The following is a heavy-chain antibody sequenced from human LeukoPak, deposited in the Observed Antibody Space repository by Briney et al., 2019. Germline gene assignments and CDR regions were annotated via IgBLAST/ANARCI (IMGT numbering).Heavy chain of an antibody. D-gene: IGHD6-13*01. CDR3: ARHYDYSSSWDPFDY. CDR2: IYHSGSS. Sequence: SETLSLTCTVSGGSITGYYWSWVRQPPGKGLECIGYIYHSGSSNYNPSLTSRVTISVDTSKNQFSLKLTSVTAADTAVYYCARHYDYSSSWDPFDYWGQGTLVTVSS. CDR1: GGSITGYY. J-gene: IGHJ4*02. V-gene: IGHV4-59*08.